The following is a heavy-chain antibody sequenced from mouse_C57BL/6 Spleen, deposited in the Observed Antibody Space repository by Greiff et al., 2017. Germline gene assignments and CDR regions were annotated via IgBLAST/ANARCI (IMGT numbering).Heavy chain of an antibody. Sequence: QVQLKQPGAELVKPGASVKLSCKASGYTFTSYWMHWVKQRPGQGLEWIGMIHPNSGSTNYNEKFKSKATLTVDKSSSTAYMQLSSLTSEDSAVYYCARGYGSSYGYFDVWGTGTTVTVSS. CDR2: IHPNSGST. CDR3: ARGYGSSYGYFDV. D-gene: IGHD1-1*01. V-gene: IGHV1-64*01. CDR1: GYTFTSYW. J-gene: IGHJ1*03.